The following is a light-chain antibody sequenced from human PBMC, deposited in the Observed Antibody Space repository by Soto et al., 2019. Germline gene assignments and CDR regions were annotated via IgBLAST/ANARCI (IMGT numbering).Light chain of an antibody. CDR2: GAS. Sequence: DIPMTQSPSTLSASVGDRVTITCRASQGISKWLAWYQQKPGKAPKLLIYGASSLESGVRSRFSGSGSGTEFTLTSSSVQPDDFATYFCEQYNSYDMWSFGQGTKVDLK. CDR3: EQYNSYDMWS. V-gene: IGKV1-5*01. CDR1: QGISKW. J-gene: IGKJ1*01.